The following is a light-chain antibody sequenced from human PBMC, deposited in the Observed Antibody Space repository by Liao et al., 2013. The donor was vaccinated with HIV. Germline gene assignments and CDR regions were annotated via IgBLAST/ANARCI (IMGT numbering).Light chain of an antibody. J-gene: IGLJ2*01. CDR3: QAWDSSPVV. Sequence: SYVLTQPPSVSVSPGQTASITCSGDKLGDKYASWYQQKPGQSPVLVIYQDNKRPSGIPERFSGSNSGNTATLTISGTQAMDEADYYCQAWDSSPVVFGGGTKLTVL. CDR2: QDN. V-gene: IGLV3-1*01. CDR1: KLGDKY.